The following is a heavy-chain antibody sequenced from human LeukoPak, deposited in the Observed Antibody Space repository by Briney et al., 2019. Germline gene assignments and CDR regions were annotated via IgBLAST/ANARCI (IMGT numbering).Heavy chain of an antibody. CDR1: GFTFSSYG. D-gene: IGHD3-10*01. CDR3: ARGRFGELPGRFDY. Sequence: GGSLRLSCAASGFTFSSYGMHWVRQAPGKGLEWVSYISSSSSTIYYADSVKGRFTISRDNAKNSLYLQMNSPRAEDTAVYYCARGRFGELPGRFDYWGQGTLVTVSS. CDR2: ISSSSSTI. J-gene: IGHJ4*02. V-gene: IGHV3-48*04.